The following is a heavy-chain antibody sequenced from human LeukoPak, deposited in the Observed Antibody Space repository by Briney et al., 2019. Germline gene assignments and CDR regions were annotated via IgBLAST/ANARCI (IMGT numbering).Heavy chain of an antibody. CDR2: IYYSGST. D-gene: IGHD3-10*01. Sequence: KPSETLSLTCTVSGGSISSYYWSWIRQPPGKGLEWIGYIYYSGSTNYNPSLKSRVTISVDTSKNQFSLKLSSVTAADTAVYYCARHPLRYGSYDYWGQGTLVTVSS. V-gene: IGHV4-59*08. CDR3: ARHPLRYGSYDY. J-gene: IGHJ4*02. CDR1: GGSISSYY.